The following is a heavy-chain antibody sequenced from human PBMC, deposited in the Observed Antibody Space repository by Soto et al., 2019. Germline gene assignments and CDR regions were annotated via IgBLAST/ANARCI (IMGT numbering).Heavy chain of an antibody. CDR3: VRTAREGAVAPHWFDR. V-gene: IGHV4-30-4*01. J-gene: IGHJ5*02. CDR1: GASIRSTDYY. D-gene: IGHD2-21*02. Sequence: SETLSLTCTVSGASIRSTDYYWSWIRQAPWKGLEWIGYVYYTGSTYYNPSLMSRLTIPVDTSKNQFSLKLTSVTAAETAVYYCVRTAREGAVAPHWFDRWGQGXQVTVYS. CDR2: VYYTGST.